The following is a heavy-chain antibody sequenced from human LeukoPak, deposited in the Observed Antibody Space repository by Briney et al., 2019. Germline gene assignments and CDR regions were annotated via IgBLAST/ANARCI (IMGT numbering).Heavy chain of an antibody. V-gene: IGHV3-11*01. CDR3: ARWAAAVPFDP. J-gene: IGHJ5*02. CDR1: GFTSSDFY. Sequence: GGSLRLSCAASGFTSSDFYMSWIRQAPGKGLEWVSYISSSGSTIYYADSVKGRFTISRDNAKNSLYLQMNSLRAEDTAVYYCARWAAAVPFDPWGQGTLVTVSS. CDR2: ISSSGSTI. D-gene: IGHD6-13*01.